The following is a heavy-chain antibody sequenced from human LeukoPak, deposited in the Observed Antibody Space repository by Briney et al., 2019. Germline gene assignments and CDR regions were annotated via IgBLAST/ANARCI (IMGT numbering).Heavy chain of an antibody. D-gene: IGHD3-22*01. CDR3: ARGRHYYDSSDYYYEGDAFDI. J-gene: IGHJ3*02. CDR1: GDTFTSYY. Sequence: ASVRVSCKASGDTFTSYYMHWVRQAPGQGLEWMGIINPSGGSTSYAQKFQGRVTMTRDMSTSTVYMELSSLRSEDTAVYYCARGRHYYDSSDYYYEGDAFDIWGQGTMVTVSS. V-gene: IGHV1-46*01. CDR2: INPSGGST.